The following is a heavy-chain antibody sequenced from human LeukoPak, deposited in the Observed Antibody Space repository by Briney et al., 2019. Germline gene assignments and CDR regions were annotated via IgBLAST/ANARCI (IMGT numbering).Heavy chain of an antibody. CDR3: ASEGYCSGGSCYFFQH. CDR1: GYTFTGYY. CDR2: INPNSGGT. J-gene: IGHJ1*01. Sequence: ASVKVSCKASGYTFTGYYMHWVRQAPGQGLEWMGRINPNSGGTNYAQKFQGRVTMTRDTSISTAYMELSRLRSDDTAVYYCASEGYCSGGSCYFFQHWGLGTLVTVSS. V-gene: IGHV1-2*06. D-gene: IGHD2-15*01.